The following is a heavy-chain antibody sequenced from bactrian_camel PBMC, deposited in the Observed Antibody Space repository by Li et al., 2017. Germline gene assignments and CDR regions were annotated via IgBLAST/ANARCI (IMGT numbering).Heavy chain of an antibody. CDR3: AADPGCMDILVVVTPRV. J-gene: IGHJ4*01. Sequence: HVQLVESGGGSVQAGGSLRLSCAASGYTYSYHCMGWFRQAPGKEREGVACIDLDGSTSYKDSVKGRFTISQDNAKNTLYLQMNSLKPEDTAMYYCAADPGCMDILVVVTPRVWGQGTQVTVS. CDR1: GYTYSYHC. D-gene: IGHD2*01. V-gene: IGHV3S53*01. CDR2: IDLDGST.